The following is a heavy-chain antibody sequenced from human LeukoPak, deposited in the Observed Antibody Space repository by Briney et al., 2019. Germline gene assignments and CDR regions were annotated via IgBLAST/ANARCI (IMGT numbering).Heavy chain of an antibody. D-gene: IGHD2-2*02. J-gene: IGHJ4*02. CDR1: GFTFSSYS. Sequence: GGSLRLSCAASGFTFSSYSMNWVRQAPGKGLEWVSSISSSSYIYYADSVKGRFTISRDNAKNSLYLQMNSLRAEDTAVYYCARTLDIVVVPAAIGLFDYWGQGTLVTVSS. CDR3: ARTLDIVVVPAAIGLFDY. V-gene: IGHV3-21*01. CDR2: ISSSSYI.